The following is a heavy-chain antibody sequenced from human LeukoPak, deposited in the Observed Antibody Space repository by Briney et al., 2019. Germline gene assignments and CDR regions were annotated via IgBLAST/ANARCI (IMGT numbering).Heavy chain of an antibody. V-gene: IGHV4-59*02. Sequence: SETLSLTCTVSGASVSSYYWSWIRQPPGKGLEWIGYIYFGENTIYNPSLRSRLTISLDTSKNHFSLKLSSVTAADTAVYYCAACLCGGNCFSFDYWGRGTLVTVSS. D-gene: IGHD2-21*02. CDR1: GASVSSYY. CDR3: AACLCGGNCFSFDY. CDR2: IYFGENT. J-gene: IGHJ4*02.